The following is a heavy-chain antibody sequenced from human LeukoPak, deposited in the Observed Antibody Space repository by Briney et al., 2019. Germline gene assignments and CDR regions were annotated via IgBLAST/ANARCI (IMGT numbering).Heavy chain of an antibody. D-gene: IGHD3-22*01. Sequence: GGSLRLSWAASGFTFSSYEMNWVRQAPVKGLEWVSYISSSGSTIYYADSVKGRFTISRDNAKNSLYLQMNSLRAEDTAAYYCARDLIYYDSSGYSNWFDPCGQGTLVTVSS. CDR2: ISSSGSTI. CDR1: GFTFSSYE. CDR3: ARDLIYYDSSGYSNWFDP. J-gene: IGHJ5*02. V-gene: IGHV3-48*03.